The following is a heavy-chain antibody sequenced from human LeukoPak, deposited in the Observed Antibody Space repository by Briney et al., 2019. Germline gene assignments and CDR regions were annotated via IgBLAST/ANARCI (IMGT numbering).Heavy chain of an antibody. CDR3: ARVRNDGAFDY. J-gene: IGHJ4*02. CDR1: EFTFSSYA. CDR2: ISYDGSNK. V-gene: IGHV3-30-3*01. D-gene: IGHD1-1*01. Sequence: GRSLRLSCAASEFTFSSYAMHGVRQAPGKGLERVAVISYDGSNKYYADSVKGRFTISRDNSKNTLYLQMNSLRAEDTAVYYCARVRNDGAFDYWGQGTLVTVSS.